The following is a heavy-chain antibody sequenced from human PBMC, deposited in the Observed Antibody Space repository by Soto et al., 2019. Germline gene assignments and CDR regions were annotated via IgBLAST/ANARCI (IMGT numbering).Heavy chain of an antibody. V-gene: IGHV3-23*01. J-gene: IGHJ4*02. CDR1: GFTFIIYA. Sequence: GWSXRLACASSGFTFIIYAIVGFGHAPGKGLECVSAISGSGGSTYYADSVKGRFTISRYNSKNTLYLQMNSLRAEDTAVYYCAKAQSYYYDSSGYLHYWRKGTLVPASS. CDR2: ISGSGGST. D-gene: IGHD3-22*01. CDR3: AKAQSYYYDSSGYLHY.